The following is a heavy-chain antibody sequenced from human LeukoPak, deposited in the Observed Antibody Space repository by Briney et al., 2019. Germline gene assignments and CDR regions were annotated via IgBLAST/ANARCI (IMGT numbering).Heavy chain of an antibody. V-gene: IGHV3-11*06. CDR3: ARGSRTIELGDDY. J-gene: IGHJ4*02. CDR2: ISSSSSDT. Sequence: TAGGSLRLSCAASGFTFSDSYMSWIRHTPGKGLEWLSYISSSSSDTNYADSVKGRFTISRDNAKNSLYLQMNSLRAEDTAVYYCARGSRTIELGDDYWGQGTLVTVSA. CDR1: GFTFSDSY. D-gene: IGHD5-24*01.